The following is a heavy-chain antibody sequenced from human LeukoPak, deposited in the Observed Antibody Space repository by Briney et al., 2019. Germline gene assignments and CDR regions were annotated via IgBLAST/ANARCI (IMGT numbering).Heavy chain of an antibody. D-gene: IGHD1-26*01. CDR1: GFTFSSYS. Sequence: GGSLRLSCAASGFTFSSYSMNWVRQTPGKGLEWVSYISSSSSTIYYADSVKGRFTISRDNAKNSLYLQMNSLRAEDTAVYYCARPGALTYWGQGTLVTVSS. CDR3: ARPGALTY. J-gene: IGHJ4*02. CDR2: ISSSSSTI. V-gene: IGHV3-48*01.